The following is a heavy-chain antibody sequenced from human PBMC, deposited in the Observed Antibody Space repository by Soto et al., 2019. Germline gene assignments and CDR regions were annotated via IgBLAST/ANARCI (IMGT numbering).Heavy chain of an antibody. Sequence: QVQLQESGPGLVKPSQTLSLTCTVSGGSISSGGYYWSWIRQHPGKGLEWIGYIYYSGSTYYNPSLKSRVTITVDTYKNQFSLKLSSVTAADTAVYYCARFDHKYGDYDYWGQGTLVTVSS. D-gene: IGHD4-17*01. CDR1: GGSISSGGYY. V-gene: IGHV4-31*03. CDR3: ARFDHKYGDYDY. J-gene: IGHJ4*02. CDR2: IYYSGST.